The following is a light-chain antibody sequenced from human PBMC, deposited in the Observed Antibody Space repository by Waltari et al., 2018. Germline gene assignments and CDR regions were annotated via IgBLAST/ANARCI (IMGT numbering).Light chain of an antibody. CDR2: WAA. V-gene: IGKV4-1*01. CDR1: QSVLSSSNNKND. Sequence: DIVMTQSPDSLAVSLGERATIHCKSSQSVLSSSNNKNDLGWYQQKPGQPPRLLISWAATRGAGVPDGVSGSGSGADFTLTISSLQAEDVAVYCCQQYYSSPWTFGQGTKVEIK. J-gene: IGKJ1*01. CDR3: QQYYSSPWT.